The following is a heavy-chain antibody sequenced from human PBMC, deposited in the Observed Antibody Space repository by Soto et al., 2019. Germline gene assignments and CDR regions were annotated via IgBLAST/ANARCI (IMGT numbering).Heavy chain of an antibody. CDR3: ARDVVVVTALDY. CDR1: GYTFTTYG. D-gene: IGHD2-21*02. J-gene: IGHJ4*02. CDR2: IIPLFGTS. Sequence: SVKVSCKASGYTFTTYGISWVRQAPGQGPEWVGGIIPLFGTSNIAQSFQGRVTFTADESTTTGYMELSSLRSEDTAVYYCARDVVVVTALDYWSQGTLVTFSS. V-gene: IGHV1-69*13.